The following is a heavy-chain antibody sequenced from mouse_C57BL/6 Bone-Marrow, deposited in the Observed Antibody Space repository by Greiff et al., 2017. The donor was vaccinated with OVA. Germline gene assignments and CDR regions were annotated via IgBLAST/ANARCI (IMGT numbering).Heavy chain of an antibody. J-gene: IGHJ2*01. CDR1: GYSFTGYF. D-gene: IGHD1-1*01. V-gene: IGHV1-20*01. CDR3: ARYYGSGYFDY. Sequence: EVQLQQSGPELVKPGDSVKISCKASGYSFTGYFMNWVMQSHGKSLEWIGRINPYNGDTFYNQKFKGKATLTVDKSSSTAHRELRSLTSEDSAVYYCARYYGSGYFDYWGQGTTLTVSS. CDR2: INPYNGDT.